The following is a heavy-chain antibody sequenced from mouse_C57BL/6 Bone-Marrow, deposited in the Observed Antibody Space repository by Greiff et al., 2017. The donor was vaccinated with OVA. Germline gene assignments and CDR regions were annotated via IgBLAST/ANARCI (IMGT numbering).Heavy chain of an antibody. CDR1: GFTFSDFY. CDR2: ISNGGGST. V-gene: IGHV5-12*01. Sequence: EVQRVESGGGLVQPGGSLKLSCAASGFTFSDFYMYWIRQTPEKRLEWVAYISNGGGSTYYPDTVKGRFTISRDNAKNTLYLQMSRLKSEDTAMYCCARLDAMDYWGQGTSVTVSS. J-gene: IGHJ4*01. CDR3: ARLDAMDY.